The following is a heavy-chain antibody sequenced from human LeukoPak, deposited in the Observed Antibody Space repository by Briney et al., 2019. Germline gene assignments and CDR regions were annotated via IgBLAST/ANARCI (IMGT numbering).Heavy chain of an antibody. V-gene: IGHV4-38-2*01. D-gene: IGHD1-14*01. CDR2: IYYRGST. CDR3: ARPPDLDLDAFDI. J-gene: IGHJ3*02. CDR1: GYFISTGYY. Sequence: SETLSLTCAVSGYFISTGYYWGWIRQPPGRGLEWIGSIYYRGSTYYNPSLKSRVTISVDTSKNQFSLKLSSVTAADTAVYYCARPPDLDLDAFDIWGQGAMVTVS.